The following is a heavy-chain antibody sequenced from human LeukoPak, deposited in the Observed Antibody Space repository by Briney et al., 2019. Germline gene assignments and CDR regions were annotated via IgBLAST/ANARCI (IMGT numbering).Heavy chain of an antibody. Sequence: SETLSLTCTVSGGSINSISYYWGWIRQPPGKGLEWIGSIYYSGSTCYNPSLQSRVTISVDTSKNQFSLRLSSVTAADTAVYYCARRGYYYETSGYYFFDYWGQGTLVTVSS. J-gene: IGHJ4*02. V-gene: IGHV4-39*01. CDR2: IYYSGST. D-gene: IGHD3-22*01. CDR3: ARRGYYYETSGYYFFDY. CDR1: GGSINSISYY.